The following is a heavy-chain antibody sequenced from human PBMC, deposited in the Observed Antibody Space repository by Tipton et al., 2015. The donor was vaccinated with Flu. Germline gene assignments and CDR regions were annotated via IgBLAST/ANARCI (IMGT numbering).Heavy chain of an antibody. D-gene: IGHD3-10*01. V-gene: IGHV3-21*01. J-gene: IGHJ3*02. CDR1: GFTFSSYS. CDR3: ARHYYGSGTGAFDI. Sequence: SLRLSCAASGFTFSSYSMNWVRQAPGKGLEWVSSISSSSSYIYYADSVKGRFTISRDNAKNSLYLQMNSLRAEGTAVYYCARHYYGSGTGAFDIGGQGTMVTVSS. CDR2: ISSSSSYI.